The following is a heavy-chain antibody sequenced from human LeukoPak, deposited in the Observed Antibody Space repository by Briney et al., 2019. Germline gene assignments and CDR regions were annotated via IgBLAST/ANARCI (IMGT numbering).Heavy chain of an antibody. D-gene: IGHD3-9*01. CDR2: ISAYNGNT. Sequence: ASVKVSCKASGYTFTSYGISWVRQAPGQGLEWMGWISAYNGNTNYAQKLQGRVTMTTDTSTSTAYMELRSLRSDDTAVYYCARAPRGYYDILTGYYRRIGYYYMDVWGKGTTVTISS. J-gene: IGHJ6*03. CDR1: GYTFTSYG. CDR3: ARAPRGYYDILTGYYRRIGYYYMDV. V-gene: IGHV1-18*01.